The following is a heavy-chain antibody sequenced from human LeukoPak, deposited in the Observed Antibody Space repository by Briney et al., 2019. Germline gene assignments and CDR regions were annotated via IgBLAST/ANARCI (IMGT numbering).Heavy chain of an antibody. Sequence: ASVKVSCKTSRYTFTNYYMHWVRQAPGQGLEWMAIINPSGGSTSYAQKFQGRVTMTRDTSTSTVYMELSSLRSEDTAVYYCARGPRAAGLDYWGQGTLVTVSS. CDR2: INPSGGST. CDR3: ARGPRAAGLDY. D-gene: IGHD6-13*01. J-gene: IGHJ4*02. CDR1: RYTFTNYY. V-gene: IGHV1-46*01.